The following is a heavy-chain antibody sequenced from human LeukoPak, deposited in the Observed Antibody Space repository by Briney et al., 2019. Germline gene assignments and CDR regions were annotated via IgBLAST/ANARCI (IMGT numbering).Heavy chain of an antibody. D-gene: IGHD6-19*01. CDR1: GGSISSHY. CDR2: LYYSGST. V-gene: IGHV4-59*11. J-gene: IGHJ6*03. CDR3: ARVRPDSSGWRYYYYYMDV. Sequence: SETLSLTCTVSGGSISSHYWSWIRQPPGKGLEWIGYLYYSGSTNYNPSLKSRVTISVDTSKNQFSLKLSSVTAADTAVYYCARVRPDSSGWRYYYYYMDVWGKGTTVTVSS.